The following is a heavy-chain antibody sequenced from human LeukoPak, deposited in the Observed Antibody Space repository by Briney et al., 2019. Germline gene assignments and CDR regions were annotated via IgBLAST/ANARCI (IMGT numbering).Heavy chain of an antibody. Sequence: GGSLRLSCVVSGFTFSSYGMSWVRQAPGKGLEWVSGITGSGGTTHHADSVKGRFTISRENSKNTLFLQMNSLRVEDTALYYCARAYGSSGYYQLPIDYWGQGTLVTVSS. V-gene: IGHV3-23*01. CDR2: ITGSGGTT. J-gene: IGHJ4*02. CDR3: ARAYGSSGYYQLPIDY. CDR1: GFTFSSYG. D-gene: IGHD3-22*01.